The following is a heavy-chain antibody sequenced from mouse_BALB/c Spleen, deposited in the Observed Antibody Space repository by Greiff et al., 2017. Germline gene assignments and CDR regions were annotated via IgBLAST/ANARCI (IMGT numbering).Heavy chain of an antibody. V-gene: IGHV2-9*02. D-gene: IGHD2-14*01. J-gene: IGHJ2*01. CDR2: IWAGGST. CDR3: ARDPGYYRYYFDY. CDR1: GFSLTSYG. Sequence: QVQLQQSGPGLVAPSQSLSITCTVSGFSLTSYGVHWVRQPPGKGLEWLGVIWAGGSTNYNSALMSRLSISKDNSKSQVFLKMNSLQTDDTAMYYCARDPGYYRYYFDYWGQGTTLTVSS.